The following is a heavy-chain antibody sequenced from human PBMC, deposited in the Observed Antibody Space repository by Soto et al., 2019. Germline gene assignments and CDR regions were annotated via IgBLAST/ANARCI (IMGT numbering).Heavy chain of an antibody. CDR1: GDTFSTYA. Sequence: EASVKVSCKASGDTFSTYAINWVRQAPGQGLEWMGGILPILGTTNYAQKFQARVTITADKSTNTAYMGLSSLSSEDTAVYYCARGGYSSSYRFDYWGQGTLVTVSS. V-gene: IGHV1-69*10. CDR2: ILPILGTT. D-gene: IGHD6-13*01. J-gene: IGHJ4*02. CDR3: ARGGYSSSYRFDY.